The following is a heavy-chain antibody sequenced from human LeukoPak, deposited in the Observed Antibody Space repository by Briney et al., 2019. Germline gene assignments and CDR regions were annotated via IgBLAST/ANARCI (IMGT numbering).Heavy chain of an antibody. D-gene: IGHD2/OR15-2a*01. J-gene: IGHJ4*02. CDR2: IYYSGST. CDR1: GGSISSSSYY. V-gene: IGHV4-39*01. CDR3: ARHGRGRGAPFYYFDY. Sequence: PSETLSLTCTVSGGSISSSSYYWGWIRQPPGKGLEWIGSIYYSGSTYYNPSLKSRVTKSVDTSKNQFSLKLSSVTAADTAVYYCARHGRGRGAPFYYFDYWGQGTLVTVSS.